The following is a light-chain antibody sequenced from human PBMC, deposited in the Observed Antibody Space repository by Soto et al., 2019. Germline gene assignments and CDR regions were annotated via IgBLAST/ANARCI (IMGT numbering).Light chain of an antibody. Sequence: EIVMTQSPATLSVSPGERATLSCRASQNIFSNYLTCYQQTARQPTRLLIHAASSRATVIAAWFSGRGSGTEFLLTISRVEYDFLAIYYCQQHNDCPAFGQGTRLEIK. CDR3: QQHNDCPA. CDR1: QNIFSNY. J-gene: IGKJ5*01. CDR2: AAS. V-gene: IGKV3-15*01.